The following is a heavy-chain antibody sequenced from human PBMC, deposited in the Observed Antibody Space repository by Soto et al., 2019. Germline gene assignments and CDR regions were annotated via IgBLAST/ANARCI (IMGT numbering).Heavy chain of an antibody. J-gene: IGHJ3*02. CDR1: GFTVNSNY. Sequence: GGSLRLSCAASGFTVNSNYMSWVRQAPGKGLEWVSVIYSDGSTYYADSVKGRFTISRDNANNSLYLQMNSLKAEDTAVYYCAKIMLTVTIAAFDIWGQGTMVTVSS. CDR2: IYSDGST. D-gene: IGHD4-17*01. V-gene: IGHV3-53*01. CDR3: AKIMLTVTIAAFDI.